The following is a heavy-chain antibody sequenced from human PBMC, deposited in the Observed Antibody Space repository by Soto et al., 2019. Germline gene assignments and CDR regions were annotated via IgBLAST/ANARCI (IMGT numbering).Heavy chain of an antibody. J-gene: IGHJ4*02. D-gene: IGHD5-18*01. CDR3: ARHGFEDTAIRGKLFDY. Sequence: SETLSLTCTVSGGSISSSNYYWGWIRQPPGKGLEWIGSIYYSGSTYYNPSLKSRVTISVDTSKNQFSLKLSSVTAADTAVYYCARHGFEDTAIRGKLFDYWGQGTLVTVSS. CDR1: GGSISSSNYY. V-gene: IGHV4-39*07. CDR2: IYYSGST.